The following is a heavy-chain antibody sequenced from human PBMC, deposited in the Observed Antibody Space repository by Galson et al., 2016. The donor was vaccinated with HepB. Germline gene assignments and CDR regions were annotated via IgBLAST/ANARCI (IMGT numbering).Heavy chain of an antibody. J-gene: IGHJ4*02. CDR3: ARDYSYSSNWPGY. CDR1: GFAPSSYG. CDR2: ISFDGGKQ. V-gene: IGHV3-30*03. Sequence: SLRLSCAVSGFAPSSYGMHWVRQVPGKGLAWVADISFDGGKQHYADSVKGRFSISRDTSRVYLQMSSLTPADTGLYYCARDYSYSSNWPGYWGQGTLVIVSS. D-gene: IGHD7-27*01.